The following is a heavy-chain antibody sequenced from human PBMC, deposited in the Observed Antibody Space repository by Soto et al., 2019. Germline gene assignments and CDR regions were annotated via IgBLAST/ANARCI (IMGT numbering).Heavy chain of an antibody. Sequence: PGGSLRLSCAASGFAFSSFGMHWVRQAPGKGLEWVAIIWYDGSDKYYVDSVKGRFTISRDNSKNTLYLQMNSLRAEDTAVYHCAFGNLSYYFDYWGQGTPVTVSS. D-gene: IGHD3-16*01. V-gene: IGHV3-33*01. CDR1: GFAFSSFG. CDR2: IWYDGSDK. CDR3: AFGNLSYYFDY. J-gene: IGHJ4*02.